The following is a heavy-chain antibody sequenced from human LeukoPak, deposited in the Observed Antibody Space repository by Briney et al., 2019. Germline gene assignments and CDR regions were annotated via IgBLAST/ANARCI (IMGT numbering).Heavy chain of an antibody. Sequence: PGGSLRLSCAASGFTFNSYWMSWVRQAPGKGLEWVANIKQEGSEKYYVDSVKGRFTISRDNPKNSLYLQMNSLRAEDTAVYYCARGLTYSGSGSSLLFDYWGQGTLVTVSS. D-gene: IGHD3-10*01. CDR2: IKQEGSEK. J-gene: IGHJ4*02. CDR1: GFTFNSYW. CDR3: ARGLTYSGSGSSLLFDY. V-gene: IGHV3-7*01.